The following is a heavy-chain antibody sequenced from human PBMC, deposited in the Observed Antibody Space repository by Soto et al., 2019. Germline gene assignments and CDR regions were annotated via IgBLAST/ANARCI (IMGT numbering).Heavy chain of an antibody. D-gene: IGHD3-22*01. CDR3: AKPIAMIVVVIGQFDY. Sequence: EVQLLESGGGLVQPGGSLRLSCAASGFTFSSYAMSWVRQAPGKGLEWVSAISGSGGSTYYADSVKGRFTISRDNSKNTLSLQMNSLRAEDTAVYYCAKPIAMIVVVIGQFDYWGQGTLVTVSS. CDR1: GFTFSSYA. V-gene: IGHV3-23*01. J-gene: IGHJ4*01. CDR2: ISGSGGST.